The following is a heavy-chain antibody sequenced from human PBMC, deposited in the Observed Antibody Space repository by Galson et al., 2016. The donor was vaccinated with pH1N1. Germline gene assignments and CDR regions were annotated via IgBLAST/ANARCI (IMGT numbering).Heavy chain of an antibody. CDR3: VRHKTGTASTLGGS. J-gene: IGHJ4*02. CDR1: GFTFSSYW. D-gene: IGHD1-1*01. CDR2: IKQDESEK. Sequence: SLRLSCAASGFTFSSYWMSWVRQAPGKGLEWVANIKQDESEKYYVDSVKGRFTISRDNAKNSLFLQMNSLRAEDTAVYYCVRHKTGTASTLGGSWGQGTLVTVSS. V-gene: IGHV3-7*01.